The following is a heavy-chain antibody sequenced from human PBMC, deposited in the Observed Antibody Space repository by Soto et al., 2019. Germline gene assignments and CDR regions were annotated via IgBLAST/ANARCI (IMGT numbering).Heavy chain of an antibody. J-gene: IGHJ4*02. CDR3: ARKGYSSSPLDY. D-gene: IGHD6-6*01. CDR1: GGSISGGVYY. V-gene: IGHV4-31*03. Sequence: PSETLSLTCTVSGGSISGGVYYWIGIRQHPGKVLEWIGYIYYSGSTYYNPSLKSRVTISVDTSKNQFSLKLSSVTAADTAAYYCARKGYSSSPLDYWGQGTLVTVSS. CDR2: IYYSGST.